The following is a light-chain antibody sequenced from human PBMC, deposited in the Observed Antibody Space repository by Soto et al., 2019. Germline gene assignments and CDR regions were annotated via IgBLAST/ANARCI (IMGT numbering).Light chain of an antibody. CDR3: CSYAGSSTS. Sequence: QSVLTQPASVSGSPGQSITISCTGTSSDVGSYNLVSWCQQHPGKAPKLMIYEGSKRPSGVSNRFSGSKSGNTASLTISGLQAEDEADYYCCSYAGSSTSFGTGTKLTVL. CDR1: SSDVGSYNL. J-gene: IGLJ1*01. V-gene: IGLV2-23*01. CDR2: EGS.